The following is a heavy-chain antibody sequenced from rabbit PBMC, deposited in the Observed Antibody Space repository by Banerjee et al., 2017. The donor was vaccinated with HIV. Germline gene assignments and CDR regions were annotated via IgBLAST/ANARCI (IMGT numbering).Heavy chain of an antibody. J-gene: IGHJ4*01. Sequence: QSLEESGGDLVKPGASLTLTCTASGFSFSSYYYMCWVRQAPGEGLVWIACIYTGSGGITNYASWAKGRFTISKTSSTTVTLQMTSLTAADTATYFCARGDGAYAGYDGLWGPGTLVTVS. D-gene: IGHD7-1*01. CDR2: IYTGSGGIT. CDR3: ARGDGAYAGYDGL. V-gene: IGHV1S40*01. CDR1: GFSFSSYYY.